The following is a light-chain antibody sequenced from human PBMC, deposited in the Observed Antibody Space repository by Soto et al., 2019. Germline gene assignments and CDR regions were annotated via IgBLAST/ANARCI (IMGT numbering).Light chain of an antibody. CDR2: GAS. CDR1: QSVDRDF. Sequence: IVLTQSPGTLSLSPGERATLSCRASQSVDRDFLASYQQKPGQAPRLLIYGASSRATGIPARFSGSGSGTEFTLTISRLEPEDFAVYYCQQYDSSPLTFGGGTKVEIK. CDR3: QQYDSSPLT. V-gene: IGKV3-20*01. J-gene: IGKJ4*01.